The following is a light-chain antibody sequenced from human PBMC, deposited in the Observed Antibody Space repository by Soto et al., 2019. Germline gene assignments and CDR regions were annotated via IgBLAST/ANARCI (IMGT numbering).Light chain of an antibody. CDR2: DSS. CDR1: QSISTY. V-gene: IGKV1-39*01. J-gene: IGKJ1*01. CDR3: QQSYSNPTWT. Sequence: DIQMTQSPSSLSASVGDRVTITCRASQSISTYLNWYQQKPGEAPTLLVYDSSTLQSGVPSRFSGSGFGAEFTLTVSSLQPEDFATYYCQQSYSNPTWTFGQGTKVDNK.